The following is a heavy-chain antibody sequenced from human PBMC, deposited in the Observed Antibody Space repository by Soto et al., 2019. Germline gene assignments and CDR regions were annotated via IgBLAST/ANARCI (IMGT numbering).Heavy chain of an antibody. CDR3: ARALLGYSYGPFDY. CDR2: IWYDGSNK. CDR1: GFTFSSYV. V-gene: IGHV3-33*01. Sequence: PGGSLRLSCAASGFTFSSYVMHGVRQAPGKGLEWVAVIWYDGSNKYYADSVKGRFTISRDNSKNTLYLQMNSLRAEDTAVYYCARALLGYSYGPFDYWGQGTLVTVSS. D-gene: IGHD5-18*01. J-gene: IGHJ4*02.